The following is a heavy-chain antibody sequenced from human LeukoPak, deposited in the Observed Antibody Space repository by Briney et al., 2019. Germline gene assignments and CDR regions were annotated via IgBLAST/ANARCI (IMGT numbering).Heavy chain of an antibody. CDR2: IYPGGSDT. D-gene: IGHD6-19*01. CDR3: ARQLAVAGTYDY. Sequence: GESLKISCKGSGYSFTNYWIGWVRQMPGKGLEWMGIIYPGGSDTRYSPSFQGQVTISADKSINIAYLQWSSLKASDTAMYYCARQLAVAGTYDYWSQGTLVTVSS. CDR1: GYSFTNYW. V-gene: IGHV5-51*01. J-gene: IGHJ4*02.